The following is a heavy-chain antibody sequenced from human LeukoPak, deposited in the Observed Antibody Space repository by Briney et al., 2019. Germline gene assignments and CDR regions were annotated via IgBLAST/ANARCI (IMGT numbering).Heavy chain of an antibody. J-gene: IGHJ4*02. V-gene: IGHV3-23*01. CDR3: AKTDSSDYSYYFDY. Sequence: RGSLRLSCAASGFTFSSYSMNWVRQAPGKGLEWVSAISGSGGSTYYADSVKGRFTISRDNSKNTLYLQMNSLRAEDTAVYYCAKTDSSDYSYYFDYWGQGTLVTVSS. CDR2: ISGSGGST. D-gene: IGHD3-22*01. CDR1: GFTFSSYS.